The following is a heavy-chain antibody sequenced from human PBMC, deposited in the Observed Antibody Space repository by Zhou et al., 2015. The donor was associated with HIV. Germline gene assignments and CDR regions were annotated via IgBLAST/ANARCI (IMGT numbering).Heavy chain of an antibody. CDR3: AKDAAGLRPSGMDV. CDR2: IIPLINRP. Sequence: QVHLVQSGAEVKKPGSSVKVSCKASGYTFGAFTMNWVRLAPGQGPEWMGNIIPLINRPHYAQKFQDRVTITADDSTRTVYMELRSLTSQDTALYYCAKDAAGLRPSGMDVWGQGTSVTVSS. CDR1: GYTFGAFT. J-gene: IGHJ6*02. D-gene: IGHD3/OR15-3a*01. V-gene: IGHV1-69*11.